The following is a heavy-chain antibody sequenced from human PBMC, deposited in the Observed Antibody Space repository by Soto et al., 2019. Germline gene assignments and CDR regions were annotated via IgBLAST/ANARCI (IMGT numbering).Heavy chain of an antibody. V-gene: IGHV3-9*01. J-gene: IGHJ4*02. D-gene: IGHD2-2*01. CDR2: ISWNSGSI. Sequence: EVQLVESGGGLVQPGRSLRLSCAASGFTFDDYAMHWVRQAPGKGLEWVSGISWNSGSIGYADSVKGRFTISRDNAKNSLYLPMHRLRAEDTALYYCAKGGQLLVEGGGYWGQGTLVTVSS. CDR3: AKGGQLLVEGGGY. CDR1: GFTFDDYA.